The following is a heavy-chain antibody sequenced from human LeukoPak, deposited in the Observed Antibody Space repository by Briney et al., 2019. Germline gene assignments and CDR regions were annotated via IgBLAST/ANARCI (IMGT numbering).Heavy chain of an antibody. J-gene: IGHJ4*02. D-gene: IGHD5-24*01. CDR3: ARGDRDPYFGY. CDR2: IDYSGRT. CDR1: GGSISSGGYY. V-gene: IGHV4-31*03. Sequence: SQTLSLTCTVSGGSISSGGYYWSWIRQHPGKGLEWIGYIDYSGRTCYNPSLKSRVTILVDTSKNQFSLKLSSVTAADTAVYYCARGDRDPYFGYWGQGSLVTVSS.